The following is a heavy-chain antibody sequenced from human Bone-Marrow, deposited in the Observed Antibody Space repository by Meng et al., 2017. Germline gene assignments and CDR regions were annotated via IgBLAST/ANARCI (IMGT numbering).Heavy chain of an antibody. CDR1: GFTFSSHA. CDR2: ISSSGGAT. J-gene: IGHJ4*02. D-gene: IGHD4/OR15-4a*01. CDR3: ARYGGNYNFDY. V-gene: IGHV3-23*01. Sequence: EGQLLESGGGLVQPWGSLVLSCAASGFTFSSHAMRWVRQAPGKGLEWVSAISSSGGATSYADSVKGRFTISRDNSKNTLYLQMNSLRADDTAVYYCARYGGNYNFDYWGQGTLVTVSS.